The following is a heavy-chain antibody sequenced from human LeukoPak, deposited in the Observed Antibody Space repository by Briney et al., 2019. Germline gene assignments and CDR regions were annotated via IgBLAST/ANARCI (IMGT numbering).Heavy chain of an antibody. CDR3: ARDETLYGSGSYRSPDAFDI. J-gene: IGHJ3*02. V-gene: IGHV4-59*12. Sequence: RSSETLSLTCTVSGGSISSYYWSWIRQPPGKGLEWIGYIYYSGSTYYNPSHKSRVTISVDTSKNQFSLKLSSVTAADTAVYYCARDETLYGSGSYRSPDAFDIWGQGTVVTVSS. CDR2: IYYSGST. CDR1: GGSISSYY. D-gene: IGHD3-10*01.